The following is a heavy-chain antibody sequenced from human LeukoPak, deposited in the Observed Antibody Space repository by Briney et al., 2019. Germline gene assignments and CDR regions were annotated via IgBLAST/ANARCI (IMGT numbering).Heavy chain of an antibody. CDR2: IWCDASNK. Sequence: GGSLRLSCAASGFTFSSFGMHWVRQAPGKGLEWVAVIWCDASNKYYADSVKGRFTISRDNSKNTLFLHMNSLRDDDTAVYYCVRGVGVSRFNYFDPWGQGTLVIVSS. CDR1: GFTFSSFG. D-gene: IGHD6-13*01. CDR3: VRGVGVSRFNYFDP. V-gene: IGHV3-33*01. J-gene: IGHJ5*02.